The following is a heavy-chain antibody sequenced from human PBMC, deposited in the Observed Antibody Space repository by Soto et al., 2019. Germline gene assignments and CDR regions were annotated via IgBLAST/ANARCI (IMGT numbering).Heavy chain of an antibody. CDR1: GYTFTSYV. D-gene: IGHD2-2*01. J-gene: IGHJ5*02. CDR3: ARGPPGYCSSTSCYEGLSWFDP. V-gene: IGHV1-18*01. CDR2: ISAYNGNT. Sequence: APVKVSCKASGYTFTSYVISWVRQAPGQGLEWMGWISAYNGNTNYAQKLQGRVTMTTDTSTSTAYMELRSLRSDDTAVYYCARGPPGYCSSTSCYEGLSWFDPWGQGTLVTVSS.